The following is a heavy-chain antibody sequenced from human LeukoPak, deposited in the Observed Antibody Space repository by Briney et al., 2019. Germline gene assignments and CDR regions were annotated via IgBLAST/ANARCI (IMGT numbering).Heavy chain of an antibody. J-gene: IGHJ4*02. V-gene: IGHV3-53*01. D-gene: IGHD3-22*01. CDR2: ISSGGNT. Sequence: GGSLRLSCAASGFIVSSNYMSWVRQAPGKGLEWASVISSGGNTYYADSVKGRFTISRDNSKNTLYLQMNGLRAEDTAVYYCAREVRGYYFDYWGQGTLVTVSS. CDR1: GFIVSSNY. CDR3: AREVRGYYFDY.